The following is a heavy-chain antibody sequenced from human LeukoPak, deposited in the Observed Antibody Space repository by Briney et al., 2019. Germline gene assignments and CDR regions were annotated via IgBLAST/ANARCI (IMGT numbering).Heavy chain of an antibody. J-gene: IGHJ4*02. D-gene: IGHD3-22*01. V-gene: IGHV4-38-2*02. Sequence: SETLSLTCTVSGYSISNGYYWGWIRQPPGKGLECVGSIYHRGSTYYNPSLKSRVTISVDTSKNQFSLKLSSVTAADTAVYYCAREATDYYDSSGYIDYWGQGTLVTVSS. CDR3: AREATDYYDSSGYIDY. CDR2: IYHRGST. CDR1: GYSISNGYY.